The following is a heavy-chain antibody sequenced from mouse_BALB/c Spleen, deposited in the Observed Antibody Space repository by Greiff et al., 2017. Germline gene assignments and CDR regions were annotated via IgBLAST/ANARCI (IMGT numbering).Heavy chain of an antibody. CDR1: GFTFSSYG. J-gene: IGHJ4*01. D-gene: IGHD2-1*01. V-gene: IGHV5-6-3*01. CDR2: INSNGGST. CDR3: ARDDGNYLYYYAMDY. Sequence: EVMLVESGGGLVQPGGSLKLSCAASGFTFSSYGMSWVRQTPDKRLELVATINSNGGSTYYPDSVKGRFTISRDNAKNTLYLQMSSLKSEDTAMYYCARDDGNYLYYYAMDYWGQGTSVTVSS.